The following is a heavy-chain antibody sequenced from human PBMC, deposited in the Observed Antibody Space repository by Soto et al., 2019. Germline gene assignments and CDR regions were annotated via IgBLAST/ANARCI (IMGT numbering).Heavy chain of an antibody. D-gene: IGHD2-2*01. V-gene: IGHV1-69*13. J-gene: IGHJ6*02. CDR1: GGTFSSYA. CDR2: IIPIFGTA. CDR3: ARLHRVVPAAGAYGMDV. Sequence: SVKVSCKASGGTFSSYAISWVRQAPGQGLEWMGGIIPIFGTANYAQKFQGRVTITADESTSTAYMELSRLRSDDTAVYYCARLHRVVPAAGAYGMDVWGQGTTVTVSS.